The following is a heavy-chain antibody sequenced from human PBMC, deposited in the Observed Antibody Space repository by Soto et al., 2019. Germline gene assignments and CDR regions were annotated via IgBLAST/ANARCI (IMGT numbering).Heavy chain of an antibody. V-gene: IGHV4-4*02. Sequence: PSETLSLTCAVSGGSISSSNWWSWVRQPPGKGLEWIGEIYHSGSTNYNPSLKSRVTISVDKSKNQFSLKLSSVTAADTAVYYCARLLAAAGPYNWFDPWGQGTLVTVSS. J-gene: IGHJ5*02. CDR3: ARLLAAAGPYNWFDP. CDR2: IYHSGST. D-gene: IGHD6-13*01. CDR1: GGSISSSNW.